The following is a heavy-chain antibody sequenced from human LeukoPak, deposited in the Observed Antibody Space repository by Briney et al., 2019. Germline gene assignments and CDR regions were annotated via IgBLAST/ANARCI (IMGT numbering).Heavy chain of an antibody. Sequence: PGGSLRLSCAASGFTFDDYTMHWVRQAPGKGLEWASGISWNSGSIGYADSVKGRFTISRDNAKNSLYLQMNSLRAEDTALYYCAKLPISYDSSGYYSDADYWGQGTLVTVSS. V-gene: IGHV3-9*01. CDR1: GFTFDDYT. J-gene: IGHJ4*02. CDR2: ISWNSGSI. CDR3: AKLPISYDSSGYYSDADY. D-gene: IGHD3-22*01.